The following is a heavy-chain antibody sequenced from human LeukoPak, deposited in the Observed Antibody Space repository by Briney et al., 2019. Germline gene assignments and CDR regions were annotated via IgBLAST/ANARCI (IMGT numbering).Heavy chain of an antibody. CDR1: GFTFDDYG. CDR2: INWNGGST. J-gene: IGHJ4*02. V-gene: IGHV3-20*04. D-gene: IGHD5-12*01. CDR3: ARVTYYDSLYYFDY. Sequence: GGSLRLSCAASGFTFDDYGLSWVRQAPGKGLEWVSGINWNGGSTGYADSVKGRFTISRDNAKNSLYLQMNSLRGEDTALYYCARVTYYDSLYYFDYWGQGTLVTVSS.